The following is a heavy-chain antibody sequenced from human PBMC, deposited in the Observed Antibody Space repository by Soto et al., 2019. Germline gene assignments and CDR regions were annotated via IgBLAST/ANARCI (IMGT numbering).Heavy chain of an antibody. V-gene: IGHV4-30-4*01. CDR1: GGSVTSDEDY. CDR3: ATESGSTYGYFDH. D-gene: IGHD5-18*01. J-gene: IGHJ4*02. CDR2: ISNSGST. Sequence: SETLSLTCTVSGGSVTSDEDYWTWIRQSPGKGLEWIGYISNSGSTGYNPPLKTRLSMSVDRSKNQFTLRLTSVTAADTAVYFCATESGSTYGYFDHWGQGTQVTVSS.